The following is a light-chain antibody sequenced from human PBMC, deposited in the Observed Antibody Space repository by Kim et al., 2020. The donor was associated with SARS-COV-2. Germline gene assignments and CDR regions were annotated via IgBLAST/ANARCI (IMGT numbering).Light chain of an antibody. V-gene: IGKV1-5*01. CDR1: RGSSNY. CDR3: QQYDTYPYT. CDR2: VAS. J-gene: IGKJ2*01. Sequence: ASVGNTAPSSSPTRRGSSNYLAWYQQKPGQAPSLLIYVASTLATGAPSRFSGSGSGTDFILTISSLQPDDSGAFYCQQYDTYPYTFGQGTKVEI.